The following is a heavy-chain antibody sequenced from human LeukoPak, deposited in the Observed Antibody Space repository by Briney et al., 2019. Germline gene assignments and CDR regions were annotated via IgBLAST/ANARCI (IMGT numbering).Heavy chain of an antibody. CDR3: APLGVSDNYHYMDV. CDR2: ISSSGSTI. D-gene: IGHD5/OR15-5a*01. V-gene: IGHV3-48*03. J-gene: IGHJ6*03. CDR1: GFTFSSYE. Sequence: GGSLRLSCAASGFTFSSYEMNWVRQAPGKGLEWVSYISSSGSTIYYADSVKGRFTISRDNAKNSLYLQMNSLKTEDTAVYFCAPLGVSDNYHYMDVWGKGTTVTISS.